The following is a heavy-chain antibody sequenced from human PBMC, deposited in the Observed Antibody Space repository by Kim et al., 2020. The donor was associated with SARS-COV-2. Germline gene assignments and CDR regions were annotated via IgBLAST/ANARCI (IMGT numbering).Heavy chain of an antibody. J-gene: IGHJ5*02. Sequence: SETLSLTCTVSGGSISSSSYYWGWIRQPPGKGLEWIGSIYYSGSTYYNPSLKSRVTISVDTSKNQFSLKLSSVTAADTAVYYCARIPFDSSGYYPPVLFDPWGESPLVTLPS. CDR2: IYYSGST. D-gene: IGHD3-22*01. V-gene: IGHV4-39*01. CDR1: GGSISSSSYY. CDR3: ARIPFDSSGYYPPVLFDP.